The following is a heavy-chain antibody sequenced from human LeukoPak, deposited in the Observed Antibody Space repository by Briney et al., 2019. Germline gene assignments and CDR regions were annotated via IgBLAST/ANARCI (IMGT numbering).Heavy chain of an antibody. CDR1: GGSISSYY. D-gene: IGHD6-13*01. CDR3: ARVGYSSSWDYYYYMDV. Sequence: SETLSLTCTVSGGSISSYYWSWIRQPPGKGLEWIGYIYYSGSTNYNPSLKSRVTISVDTSKNQSSLKLSSVTAADTAVYYCARVGYSSSWDYYYYMDVWGKGTTVTVSS. CDR2: IYYSGST. J-gene: IGHJ6*03. V-gene: IGHV4-59*01.